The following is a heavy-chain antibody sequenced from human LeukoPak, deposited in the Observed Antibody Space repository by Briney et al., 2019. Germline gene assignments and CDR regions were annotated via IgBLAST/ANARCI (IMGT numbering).Heavy chain of an antibody. Sequence: GGSLRLSCAASGXTVSSNYMSWVRQAPGRGLEWVSVIYSGGSTYYADSVKGRFTISRDNSKNTLFLQMNSLRAGDTAVYYCARGTVTMVDYWGQGTLVTVSS. CDR3: ARGTVTMVDY. CDR1: GXTVSSNY. V-gene: IGHV3-66*01. D-gene: IGHD3-10*01. J-gene: IGHJ4*02. CDR2: IYSGGST.